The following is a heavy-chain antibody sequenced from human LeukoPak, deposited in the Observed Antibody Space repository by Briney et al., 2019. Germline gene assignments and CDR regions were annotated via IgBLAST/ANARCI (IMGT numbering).Heavy chain of an antibody. Sequence: SETLSLTCTVSGGSISSYYWSWIRQPPGKGLEWIWYIYYSGSTNYNPSLKSRVTISVDTSKNQFSLKLSSVTAADTAVYYCARATYYYGSGSQNFDYWGQGTLVTVSS. CDR1: GGSISSYY. CDR2: IYYSGST. D-gene: IGHD3-10*01. CDR3: ARATYYYGSGSQNFDY. V-gene: IGHV4-59*01. J-gene: IGHJ4*02.